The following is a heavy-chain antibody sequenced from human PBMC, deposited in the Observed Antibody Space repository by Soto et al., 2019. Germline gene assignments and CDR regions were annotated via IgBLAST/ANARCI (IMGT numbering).Heavy chain of an antibody. CDR3: AKDLHPGYSYGLLFDY. CDR2: ISYDGSNK. CDR1: GFTFSSYG. D-gene: IGHD5-18*01. V-gene: IGHV3-30*18. J-gene: IGHJ4*02. Sequence: GGSLRLSCAASGFTFSSYGMHWARQAPGKGLEWVAVISYDGSNKYYANSVKGRFTISRDNSKNTLYLQMNSLRAEDTAVYYCAKDLHPGYSYGLLFDYWGQGTLVTVSS.